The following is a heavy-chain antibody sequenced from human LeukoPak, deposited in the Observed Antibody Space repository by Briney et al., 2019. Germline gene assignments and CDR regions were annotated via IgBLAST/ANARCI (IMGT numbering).Heavy chain of an antibody. D-gene: IGHD2-21*01. CDR2: IIPIFGTA. CDR3: ARDSSEFRSLIPH. Sequence: SVKVSCKASGGTFSNYAISWVRQAPGQGLEWMGGIIPIFGTANYAEKFRGRVTFTADETTSTAYMELSRLKSEDTAVYYCARDSSEFRSLIPHWGQGTLVTVSS. V-gene: IGHV1-69*13. J-gene: IGHJ1*01. CDR1: GGTFSNYA.